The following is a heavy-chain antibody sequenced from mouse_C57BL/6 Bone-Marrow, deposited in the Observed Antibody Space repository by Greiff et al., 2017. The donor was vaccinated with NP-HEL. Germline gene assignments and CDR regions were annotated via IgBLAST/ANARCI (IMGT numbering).Heavy chain of an antibody. CDR1: GYTFTDYN. CDR2: INPNNGGT. D-gene: IGHD1-1*01. CDR3: ARVGITTVVPWYFDV. Sequence: VQLQQSGPELVKPGASVKMSCKASGYTFTDYNMHWVKQSHGKSLEWIGYINPNNGGTSYNQKFKGKATLTVNKSSSTAYMELRSLTSEDSAVYYCARVGITTVVPWYFDVWGTGTTVTVSS. J-gene: IGHJ1*03. V-gene: IGHV1-22*01.